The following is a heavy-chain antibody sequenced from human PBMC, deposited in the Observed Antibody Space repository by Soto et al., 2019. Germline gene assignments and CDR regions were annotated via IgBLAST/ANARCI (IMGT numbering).Heavy chain of an antibody. CDR1: GYTFTSYG. J-gene: IGHJ6*03. CDR3: ARADGYCSSTSCLEPYYYYMDV. CDR2: VSAYNGNT. Sequence: ASVKVSCKASGYTFTSYGISWVRQAPGQGLEWMGWVSAYNGNTNYAQKLQGRVTMTTDTSTSTAYMELRSLRSDDTAMYYCARADGYCSSTSCLEPYYYYMDVWGKGTTVTVSS. V-gene: IGHV1-18*01. D-gene: IGHD2-2*01.